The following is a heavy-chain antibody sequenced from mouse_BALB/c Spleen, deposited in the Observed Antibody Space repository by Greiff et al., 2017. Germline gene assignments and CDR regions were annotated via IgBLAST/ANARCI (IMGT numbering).Heavy chain of an antibody. Sequence: QVQLKESGPGLVAPSQSLSITCTVSGFSLTSYGVHWVRQPPGKGLEWLGVIWAGGSTNYNSALMSSMSISKDNSKSQVFLKMNSRQTDDTAMYYCARDTFITTVVGRGFAYWGQGTLVTVSA. J-gene: IGHJ3*01. D-gene: IGHD1-1*01. V-gene: IGHV2-9*02. CDR1: GFSLTSYG. CDR3: ARDTFITTVVGRGFAY. CDR2: IWAGGST.